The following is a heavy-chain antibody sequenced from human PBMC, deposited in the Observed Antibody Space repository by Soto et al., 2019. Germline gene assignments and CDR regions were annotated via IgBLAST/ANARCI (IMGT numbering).Heavy chain of an antibody. CDR1: GYIFTNYA. Sequence: GASVKVSCKASGYIFTNYAVHWVRQAPGQGLQWMGWIDVGNGNTKSSQKFQGRVTFSRDTSASTAYMEVSSLTSEDTAVYYCTSDNKGLADYWGQGTLVTVSS. V-gene: IGHV1-3*01. J-gene: IGHJ4*02. CDR2: IDVGNGNT. CDR3: TSDNKGLADY.